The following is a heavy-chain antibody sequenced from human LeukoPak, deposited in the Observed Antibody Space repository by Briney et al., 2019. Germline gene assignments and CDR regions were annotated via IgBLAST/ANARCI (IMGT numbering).Heavy chain of an antibody. J-gene: IGHJ3*02. Sequence: ASVKVSCKAFGDTFSGYYIHWVRLAPGQGLEWMGIINPGGGSTTYALKFQGRFTMTRDTSTNTIYMGLSSLTSEDTAVYYCARGAYYYDPQGAFDIWGQGTVVTVSS. D-gene: IGHD3-22*01. CDR2: INPGGGST. CDR3: ARGAYYYDPQGAFDI. V-gene: IGHV1-46*01. CDR1: GDTFSGYY.